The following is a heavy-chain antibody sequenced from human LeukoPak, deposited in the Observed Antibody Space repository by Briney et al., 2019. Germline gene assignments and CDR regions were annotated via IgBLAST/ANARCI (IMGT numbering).Heavy chain of an antibody. D-gene: IGHD6-13*01. CDR2: IYYSGST. Sequence: SETLSLTCTVSGGSISSSSYYWGWIRQPPGKGLEWIGSIYYSGSTYYNPSLKSRVTISVDTSKNQSSLKLSSVTAADTAVYYCARHGIAAAGTLFDYWGQGTLVTVSS. V-gene: IGHV4-39*01. CDR1: GGSISSSSYY. CDR3: ARHGIAAAGTLFDY. J-gene: IGHJ4*02.